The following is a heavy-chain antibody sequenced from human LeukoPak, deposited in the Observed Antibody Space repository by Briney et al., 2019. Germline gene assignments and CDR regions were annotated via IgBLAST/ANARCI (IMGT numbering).Heavy chain of an antibody. Sequence: GGSLRLSCAASGFTFSDYYKSWIRQAPGKGLEWVSYISSSATTIYYADSVKGRFTISRDNAKNSLYLQMNSLRAEDTAVYYCARYHYDSSGYYYFDYWGQGTLVTVSS. CDR3: ARYHYDSSGYYYFDY. V-gene: IGHV3-11*01. CDR1: GFTFSDYY. J-gene: IGHJ4*02. D-gene: IGHD3-22*01. CDR2: ISSSATTI.